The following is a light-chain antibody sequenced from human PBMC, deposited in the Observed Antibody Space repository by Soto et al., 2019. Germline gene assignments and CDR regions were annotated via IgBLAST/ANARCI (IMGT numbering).Light chain of an antibody. Sequence: QSVLTQPASVSGSPGQSITISCAGTTSDVAYYDLVSWYQQHPGRAPKLLIYEVDKRPSGISVRFSGSKSGATASLTISGLLPEDDAVYFCCTYAGHVPKFGGVTKLTVL. CDR3: CTYAGHVPK. J-gene: IGLJ2*01. CDR1: TSDVAYYDL. CDR2: EVD. V-gene: IGLV2-23*02.